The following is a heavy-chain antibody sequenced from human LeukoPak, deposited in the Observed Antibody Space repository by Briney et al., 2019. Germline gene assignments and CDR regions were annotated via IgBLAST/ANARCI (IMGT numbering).Heavy chain of an antibody. CDR2: ISAYNGNT. V-gene: IGHV1-18*01. J-gene: IGHJ4*02. D-gene: IGHD3-22*01. Sequence: ASVKVSCKASGYTFTSYGISWVRQAPGQGLEWMGWISAYNGNTNYAQKLQGRVTMTTDTSTSTAYMELRSLRSDDTAVYYCARDHYYDSSGAFDYWGQGTLVTVSS. CDR1: GYTFTSYG. CDR3: ARDHYYDSSGAFDY.